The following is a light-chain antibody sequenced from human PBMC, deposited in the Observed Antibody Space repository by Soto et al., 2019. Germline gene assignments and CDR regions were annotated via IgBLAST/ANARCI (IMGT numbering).Light chain of an antibody. V-gene: IGKV3-15*01. J-gene: IGKJ1*01. CDR3: KQYGSSPQA. Sequence: EIVMTQSPATLSVSPGERATLSCRASQSVSINLAWYQQKPGQAPRLLIYSASTRATGIPARFSGSGSGTEFTLTISSLQSEDFAVYYCKQYGSSPQALGQGTKVDIK. CDR1: QSVSIN. CDR2: SAS.